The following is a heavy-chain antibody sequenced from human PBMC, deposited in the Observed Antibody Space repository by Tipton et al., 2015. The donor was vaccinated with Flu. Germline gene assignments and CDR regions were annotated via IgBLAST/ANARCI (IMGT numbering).Heavy chain of an antibody. J-gene: IGHJ4*02. CDR3: ARGGYYFGSGSYTGFDY. D-gene: IGHD3-10*01. CDR2: TYYRSKWYH. CDR1: GDSVSSNSAA. V-gene: IGHV6-1*01. Sequence: PGLVKPSQTLSLTCAISGDSVSSNSAAWNWIRQSPSRGLEWLGRTYYRSKWYHDYAVSVKSRLTINPDTSKNQLSLQLNSVTPEDTAVHYCARGGYYFGSGSYTGFDYWGQGTLVTVSS.